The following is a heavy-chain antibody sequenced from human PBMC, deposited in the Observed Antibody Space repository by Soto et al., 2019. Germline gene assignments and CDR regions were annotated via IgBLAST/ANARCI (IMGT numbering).Heavy chain of an antibody. CDR2: IWYHGNNE. J-gene: IGHJ4*02. D-gene: IGHD4-4*01. CDR1: GFTFSSYG. Sequence: PGGSLRLSCAASGFTFSSYGMHWVRQAPGKGLEWVAAIWYHGNNEHYVDSVKGRFAISRDNSKSTLYLQMNSLRAEDTGVYYCARDMGFYSDDYWGQAPLVTVSS. V-gene: IGHV3-33*01. CDR3: ARDMGFYSDDY.